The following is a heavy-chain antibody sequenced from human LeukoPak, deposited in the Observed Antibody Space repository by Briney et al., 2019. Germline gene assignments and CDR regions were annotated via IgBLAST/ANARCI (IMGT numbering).Heavy chain of an antibody. J-gene: IGHJ4*02. D-gene: IGHD6-19*01. Sequence: SESPSLACTVSGGSISSSSYYWGCIRPPPGKGLGWIGSISYSASTYYNPSLKSRVTISVDTSKTQFSLKLSSVTAADTAVYYCAREGRIAVAGEVGSYFDYWGQGTRVTVSS. CDR2: ISYSAST. CDR3: AREGRIAVAGEVGSYFDY. V-gene: IGHV4-39*02. CDR1: GGSISSSSYY.